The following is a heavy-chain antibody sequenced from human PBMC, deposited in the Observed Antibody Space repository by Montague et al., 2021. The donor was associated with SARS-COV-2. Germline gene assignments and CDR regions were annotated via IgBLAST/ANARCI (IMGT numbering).Heavy chain of an antibody. D-gene: IGHD3-16*02. J-gene: IGHJ3*02. CDR3: TRDYRSIVGDGLDI. CDR2: ISTSAYTT. Sequence: SLRLSCAASGFTFSNYDMNWVRQAPGKGPEWISYISTSAYTTSYAGSVKGRFTISRDNGKNSLYLQVNSLRVEDTAVYYCTRDYRSIVGDGLDIRGQGTKVTVSS. CDR1: GFTFSNYD. V-gene: IGHV3-48*03.